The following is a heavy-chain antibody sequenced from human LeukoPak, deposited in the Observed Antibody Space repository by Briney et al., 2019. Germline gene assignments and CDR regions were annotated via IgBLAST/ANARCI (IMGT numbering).Heavy chain of an antibody. J-gene: IGHJ6*03. CDR1: GFTFDDYA. Sequence: GGSLRLSCAASGFTFDDYAMNWVRHSPGGGLEGVSGMNGNGRITEYADSVKDRFTISRQNTKNSLYLYMNNLGGEDTDLYFCARGSVQLWLRDTYYYMDVWGKGTTVTVSS. V-gene: IGHV3-20*04. D-gene: IGHD5-18*01. CDR3: ARGSVQLWLRDTYYYMDV. CDR2: MNGNGRIT.